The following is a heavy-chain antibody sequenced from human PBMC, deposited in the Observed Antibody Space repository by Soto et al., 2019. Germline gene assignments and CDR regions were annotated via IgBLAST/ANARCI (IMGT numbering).Heavy chain of an antibody. V-gene: IGHV1-3*01. Sequence: ASVKVSCKASGYTFTSYAMHWVRQAPGQRLEWMGWINAGNGNTKYSQKFQGRVTITRDTSASTAYMELSSLRYEDTAVYYFARDRRSYYDSSGYYYDYWGQGTLVTVSS. D-gene: IGHD3-22*01. J-gene: IGHJ4*02. CDR1: GYTFTSYA. CDR2: INAGNGNT. CDR3: ARDRRSYYDSSGYYYDY.